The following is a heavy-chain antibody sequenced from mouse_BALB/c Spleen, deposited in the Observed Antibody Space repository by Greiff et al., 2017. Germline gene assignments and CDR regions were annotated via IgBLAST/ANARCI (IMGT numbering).Heavy chain of an antibody. CDR3: AREAHDYVDY. CDR2: ISSGGSYT. Sequence: EVMLVESGGGLVKPGGSLKLSCAASGFTFSSYAMSWVRQTPEKRLEWVATISSGGSYTYYPDSVKGRFTISRDNAKNTLYLQMSSLRSEDTAMYYCAREAHDYVDYWGQGTTLTVSS. V-gene: IGHV5-9-1*01. J-gene: IGHJ2*01. CDR1: GFTFSSYA. D-gene: IGHD2-3*01.